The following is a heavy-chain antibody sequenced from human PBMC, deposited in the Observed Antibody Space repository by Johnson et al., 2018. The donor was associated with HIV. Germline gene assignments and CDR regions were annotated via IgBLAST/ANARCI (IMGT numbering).Heavy chain of an antibody. CDR2: IYSGGST. CDR1: GFTFGSYA. Sequence: VQLVESGGDFIQPGGSLRLSCAASGFTFGSYAMSWVRQAPGKGLKWVSVIYSGGSTYYADSVKGRFIISRDNSKNSLYLQMNSLRAEDTALYYCARDLYNWNDEVLGAFDIWGQGTMVTVSS. D-gene: IGHD1-1*01. V-gene: IGHV3-66*01. CDR3: ARDLYNWNDEVLGAFDI. J-gene: IGHJ3*02.